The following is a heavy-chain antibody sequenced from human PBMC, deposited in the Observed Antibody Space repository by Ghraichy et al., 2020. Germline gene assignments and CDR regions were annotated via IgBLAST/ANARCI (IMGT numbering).Heavy chain of an antibody. CDR3: AHRRRITSSSKENWFGP. CDR2: IYWNDDE. CDR1: GFSLSTTAVG. Sequence: SGPTLVKPTQTLTLTCNFSGFSLSTTAVGVGWIRQPPGKALEWLALIYWNDDECYSPSLRSRLTITKDTSKNQVVLTMTNMDPVDTATYYCAHRRRITSSSKENWFGPWGQGILVTVSS. V-gene: IGHV2-5*01. D-gene: IGHD6-13*01. J-gene: IGHJ5*02.